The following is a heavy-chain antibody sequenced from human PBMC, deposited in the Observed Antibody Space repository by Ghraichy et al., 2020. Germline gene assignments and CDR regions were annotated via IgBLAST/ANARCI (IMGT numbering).Heavy chain of an antibody. CDR2: IIPIFGTA. CDR1: RGTFSSYA. D-gene: IGHD2-2*01. V-gene: IGHV1-69*13. CDR3: ARDWGKIVVVPAVNLYYYYGMDV. Sequence: SVKVSCKASRGTFSSYAISWVRQAPGQGLEWMGGIIPIFGTANYAQKFQGRVTITADESTSTAYMELSSLRSEDTAVYYCARDWGKIVVVPAVNLYYYYGMDVWGQGTMVTVSS. J-gene: IGHJ6*02.